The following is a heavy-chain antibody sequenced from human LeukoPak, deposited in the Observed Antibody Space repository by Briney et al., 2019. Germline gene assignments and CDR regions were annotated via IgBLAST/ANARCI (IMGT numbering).Heavy chain of an antibody. D-gene: IGHD2-21*01. CDR3: ARHSHVLPFNY. Sequence: SETLSLTCAVSGGSISSDNWWSWVRQPPGKGLEWIGEIYHSGSTYYNPSLKSRVTMSVDTSKNQFSLKLSSMTATDTAVYYCARHSHVLPFNYWGQGTLVTVSS. CDR1: GGSISSDNW. CDR2: IYHSGST. V-gene: IGHV4-4*02. J-gene: IGHJ4*02.